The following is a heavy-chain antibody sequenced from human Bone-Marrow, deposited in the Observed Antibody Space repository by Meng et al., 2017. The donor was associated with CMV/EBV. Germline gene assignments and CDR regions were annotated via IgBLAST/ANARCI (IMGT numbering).Heavy chain of an antibody. CDR1: VGSMRNSSSY. J-gene: IGHJ4*01. V-gene: IGHV4-39*07. D-gene: IGHD3-16*01. CDR3: ATVGPGMFGA. Sequence: SETLSLTCTVAVGSMRNSSSYWGWIRQPPGKGLEWIGNVHYSGGTAYTPSLRSRVTISVDTSKNQLSLDLTSVTAADTAIYYCATVGPGMFGAWGQGARVTGSS. CDR2: VHYSGGT.